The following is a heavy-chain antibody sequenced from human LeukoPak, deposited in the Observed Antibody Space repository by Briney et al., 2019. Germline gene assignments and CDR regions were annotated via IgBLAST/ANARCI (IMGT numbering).Heavy chain of an antibody. CDR1: GGSISSRSYY. D-gene: IGHD3-22*01. Sequence: PSETLSLTCIVSGGSISSRSYYWSWIRQPPGKGLEWIGEINHSGSTNYNPSLKSRVTISVDTSKNQFSLKLSSVTAADTAVYYCARTSVLVVVIHPWGQGTLVTVSS. CDR3: ARTSVLVVVIHP. V-gene: IGHV4-39*07. J-gene: IGHJ5*02. CDR2: INHSGST.